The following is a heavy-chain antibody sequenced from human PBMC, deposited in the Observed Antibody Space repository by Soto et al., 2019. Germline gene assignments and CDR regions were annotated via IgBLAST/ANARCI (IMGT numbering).Heavy chain of an antibody. CDR3: ARVSGIYYYGMDV. V-gene: IGHV4-30-2*01. Sequence: TLSLTCAVSGGSISSCGYSLSWIRQPPGKGLEWIGYIYHSGSTYYNPSLKSRVTISVDRSKNQFSLKLSSVTAADTAVYYCARVSGIYYYGMDVWGQGTTVTVSS. CDR2: IYHSGST. CDR1: GGSISSCGYS. D-gene: IGHD3-10*01. J-gene: IGHJ6*02.